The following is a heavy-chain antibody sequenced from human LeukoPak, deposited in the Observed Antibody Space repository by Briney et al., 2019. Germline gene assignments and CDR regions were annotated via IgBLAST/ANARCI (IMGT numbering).Heavy chain of an antibody. Sequence: GGSLRLSCAASGFTFSSYSMNWVRQAPGKGLEWVSSISSSSSYIYYADSVKGRFTISRDNAKNSLYLQMNSLRAEDTAVYYCARTPYLQMTTVTTGAFDIWGQGTMVTVSS. CDR2: ISSSSSYI. J-gene: IGHJ3*02. CDR3: ARTPYLQMTTVTTGAFDI. CDR1: GFTFSSYS. V-gene: IGHV3-21*01. D-gene: IGHD4-17*01.